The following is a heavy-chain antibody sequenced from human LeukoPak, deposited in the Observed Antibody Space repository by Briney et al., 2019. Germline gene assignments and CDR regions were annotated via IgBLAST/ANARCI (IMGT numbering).Heavy chain of an antibody. CDR1: GYTLTELS. J-gene: IGHJ4*02. Sequence: GASVKVSCKVSGYTLTELSMHWVRQAPGKGLEWVAVISYDGSNKYYADSVKGRFTISRDNSKNTLYLQMNSLRAEDTAVYYCARDGLRYFDWLFTASYYFDYWGQGTLVTVSS. CDR3: ARDGLRYFDWLFTASYYFDY. CDR2: ISYDGSNK. D-gene: IGHD3-9*01. V-gene: IGHV3-30-3*01.